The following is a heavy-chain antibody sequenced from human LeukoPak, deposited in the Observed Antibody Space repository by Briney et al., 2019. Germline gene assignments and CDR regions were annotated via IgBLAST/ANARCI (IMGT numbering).Heavy chain of an antibody. CDR1: GFTFSSYA. D-gene: IGHD3-22*01. V-gene: IGHV3-23*01. Sequence: GGFLRLSCAASGFTFSSYAMSWVRQAPGKGLEWVSAINSGGGSTFYADSVEGRFTISRDNSKNTLSLQMDSLRDDDTAVYYRARDLHSGYYYFNDWGQGTLVTVSS. CDR3: ARDLHSGYYYFND. J-gene: IGHJ4*02. CDR2: INSGGGST.